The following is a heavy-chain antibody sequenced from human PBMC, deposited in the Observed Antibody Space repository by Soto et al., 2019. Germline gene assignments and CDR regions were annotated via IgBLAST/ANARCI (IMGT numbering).Heavy chain of an antibody. CDR1: GFTFTDYW. V-gene: IGHV3-74*03. CDR3: ARGGIGSFDY. Sequence: DLVESGGGLVQPGGSLRLSCAASGFTFTDYWIHWVRQSPGKGLVWVSHIHSDGATTTYADSVKGRFTISRDNARNTVSLQMNGLRAEDTAVYYCARGGIGSFDYWGQGALVSVSS. D-gene: IGHD3-16*01. J-gene: IGHJ4*02. CDR2: IHSDGATT.